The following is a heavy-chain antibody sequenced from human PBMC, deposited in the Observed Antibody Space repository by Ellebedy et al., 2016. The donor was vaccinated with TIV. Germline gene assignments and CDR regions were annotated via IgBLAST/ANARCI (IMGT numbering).Heavy chain of an antibody. V-gene: IGHV1-18*01. CDR2: ISAYNGNT. Sequence: AASVKVSCKASGYTFTSYGISWVRQAPGQGLEWMGWISAYNGNTNYAQKFQGRVTITRNTSISTAYMELSSLRSEDTAVYYCARAFGGGMDVWGQGTTVTVSS. CDR3: ARAFGGGMDV. J-gene: IGHJ6*02. D-gene: IGHD3-10*01. CDR1: GYTFTSYG.